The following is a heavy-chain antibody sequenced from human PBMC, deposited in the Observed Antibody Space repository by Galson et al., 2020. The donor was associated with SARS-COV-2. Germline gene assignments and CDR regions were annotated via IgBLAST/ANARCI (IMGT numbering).Heavy chain of an antibody. D-gene: IGHD6-19*01. CDR1: GFIFSNFW. Sequence: GESLKISCAPSGFIFSNFWMSWVRQAPGKGLEWVANIKQDGSEKYYVDSVKGRFTISRDNANNALYLQMKSLRAEDTAIYYCARDPGDKYSIGWIETPSFFDYWGQGTLVTVSS. CDR3: ARDPGDKYSIGWIETPSFFDY. CDR2: IKQDGSEK. J-gene: IGHJ4*02. V-gene: IGHV3-7*03.